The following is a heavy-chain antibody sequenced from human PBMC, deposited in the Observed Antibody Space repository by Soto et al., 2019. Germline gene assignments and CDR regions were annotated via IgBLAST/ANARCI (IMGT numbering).Heavy chain of an antibody. V-gene: IGHV3-11*06. CDR1: GFTFSDYY. D-gene: IGHD1-26*01. J-gene: IGHJ6*02. Sequence: QVQLVESGGGLVKPGGSLRLSCAASGFTFSDYYMSWIRQAPGKGLEWVSYISSSSSYTNYADSVKGRFTISRDNAKNSLYLQMNSLRAEDTAVYYCARDLVGGSYYYYYGMDVWGQGTTVTVSS. CDR2: ISSSSSYT. CDR3: ARDLVGGSYYYYYGMDV.